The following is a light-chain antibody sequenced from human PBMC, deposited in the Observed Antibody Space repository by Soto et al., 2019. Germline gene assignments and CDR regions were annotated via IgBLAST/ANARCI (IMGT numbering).Light chain of an antibody. CDR1: QSVSNK. CDR3: QQYDDWPGLT. V-gene: IGKV3-15*01. Sequence: EIVMTQSPATLSVSPGEGATLSCRASQSVSNKLAWYQQKPGQAPRLLISGASTRATGIPARFSGSGSGTEFTLTISSLQSEDFAFYHCQQYDDWPGLTFGGGTKVEIK. J-gene: IGKJ4*01. CDR2: GAS.